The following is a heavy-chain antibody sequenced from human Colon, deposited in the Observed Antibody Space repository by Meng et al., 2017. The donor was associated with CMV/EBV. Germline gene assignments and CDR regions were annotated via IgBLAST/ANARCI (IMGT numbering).Heavy chain of an antibody. J-gene: IGHJ4*02. Sequence: GSLRLSCTVSGYSISSGYYWGWIRQPPGKGLEWIGSIYHSGSTYYNPSLKSRVTISVDTSKNQFSLKLSSVTAADTAVYYCAGNVEVLPTAKVLWDSWGQGMLVTVSS. CDR3: AGNVEVLPTAKVLWDS. V-gene: IGHV4-38-2*02. CDR2: IYHSGST. D-gene: IGHD2-2*01. CDR1: GYSISSGYY.